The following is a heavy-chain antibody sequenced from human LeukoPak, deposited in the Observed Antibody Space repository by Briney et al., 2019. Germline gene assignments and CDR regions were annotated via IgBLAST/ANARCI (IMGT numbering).Heavy chain of an antibody. CDR1: GYTFTRYC. Sequence: ASVKVSCKASGYTFTRYCILWVRQPPGQGLAGMGWISAYNGNTNYAQKPQGRVTMTTDTSTSTAYMELRSLRSDDTAVYYCARDSRYDSNPDSRRVDIWGQGTMVTVSS. CDR3: ARDSRYDSNPDSRRVDI. J-gene: IGHJ3*02. CDR2: ISAYNGNT. V-gene: IGHV1-18*01. D-gene: IGHD3-22*01.